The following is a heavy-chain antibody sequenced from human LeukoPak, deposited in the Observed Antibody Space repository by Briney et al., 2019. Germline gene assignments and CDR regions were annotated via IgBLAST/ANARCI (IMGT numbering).Heavy chain of an antibody. Sequence: SVKVSCKASGGTFNSLAISWVRQAPGQGLEWMGRIIRKFDTANYAQKFQGRVTITTDESTSTAYMELSGLRSEDTAVYYCARDLQDSGPHYYYYMDVWGKGTTVTVSS. CDR2: IIRKFDTA. CDR1: GGTFNSLA. J-gene: IGHJ6*03. CDR3: ARDLQDSGPHYYYYMDV. D-gene: IGHD6-25*01. V-gene: IGHV1-69*05.